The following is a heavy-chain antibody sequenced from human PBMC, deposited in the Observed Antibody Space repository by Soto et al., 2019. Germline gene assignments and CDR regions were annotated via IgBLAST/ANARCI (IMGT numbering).Heavy chain of an antibody. CDR2: IYYSGST. J-gene: IGHJ4*02. D-gene: IGHD5-12*01. CDR3: ATLGYSGYDQPSRDYYFDY. V-gene: IGHV4-31*03. CDR1: GGSISSGGYY. Sequence: SETLSLTCTVSGGSISSGGYYWSWIRQHPGKGLEWIGYIYYSGSTYYNPSLKSRVTISVDTSKNQFSLKLSSVTAADTAVYYCATLGYSGYDQPSRDYYFDYWGQGTLVTVSS.